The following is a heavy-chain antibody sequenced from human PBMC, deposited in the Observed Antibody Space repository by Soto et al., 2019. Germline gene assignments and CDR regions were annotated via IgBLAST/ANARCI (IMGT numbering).Heavy chain of an antibody. V-gene: IGHV3-30*18. D-gene: IGHD2-2*01. J-gene: IGHJ5*02. Sequence: GGSLRLSFAASGFTFSSYGMHWVRQAPCKGLEWVAIISYDVTNKDYADSVKGRFTISRDNSKNTLYMQMNSLRVEDTAVYYCANEGKYHASQSWGQGTLVIGSS. CDR1: GFTFSSYG. CDR2: ISYDVTNK. CDR3: ANEGKYHASQS.